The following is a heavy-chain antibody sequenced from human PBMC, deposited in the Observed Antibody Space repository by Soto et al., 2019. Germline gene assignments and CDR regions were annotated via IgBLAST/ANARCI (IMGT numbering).Heavy chain of an antibody. D-gene: IGHD6-6*01. CDR2: INHSGST. Sequence: SETLSLTCAVYGGSFSGYYWSWIRQPSGKGLEWIGEINHSGSTNYNPSLKSRVTISVDTSKNQFSLKLSSVTAADTAVYYCARSGSSETGYYYGMDVWGQGTKVTVSS. CDR3: ARSGSSETGYYYGMDV. J-gene: IGHJ6*02. V-gene: IGHV4-34*01. CDR1: GGSFSGYY.